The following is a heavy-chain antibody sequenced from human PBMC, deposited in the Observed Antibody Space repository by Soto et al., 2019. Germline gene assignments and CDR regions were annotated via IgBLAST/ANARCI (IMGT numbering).Heavy chain of an antibody. CDR3: ARVARAVAAPSDY. Sequence: QVQLVESGGGVVQPGRSLRLSCAASGFTFSSYAMHWVRQAPGKGLEWVAVISYDGSNKYYADSVKGRFTISRDNSKNTLYLQMNSLRAEDTAVYYCARVARAVAAPSDYWGQGTLVTVSS. CDR1: GFTFSSYA. D-gene: IGHD2-15*01. CDR2: ISYDGSNK. J-gene: IGHJ4*02. V-gene: IGHV3-30-3*01.